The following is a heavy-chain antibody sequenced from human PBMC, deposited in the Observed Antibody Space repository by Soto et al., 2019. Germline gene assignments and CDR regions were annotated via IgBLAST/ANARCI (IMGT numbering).Heavy chain of an antibody. J-gene: IGHJ6*02. D-gene: IGHD6-19*01. V-gene: IGHV1-2*02. Sequence: QVQLVQSGAEVKKPGASVKVSCKASGYTFTGYYMHWVRQAPGQGLEWMGWINPNSGGTNYAQKFQGRVTMTRDTSISTAYMELSRLRSDDTAVYYCARTQWLESYYYYGMDAWGQGTTVTVSS. CDR2: INPNSGGT. CDR1: GYTFTGYY. CDR3: ARTQWLESYYYYGMDA.